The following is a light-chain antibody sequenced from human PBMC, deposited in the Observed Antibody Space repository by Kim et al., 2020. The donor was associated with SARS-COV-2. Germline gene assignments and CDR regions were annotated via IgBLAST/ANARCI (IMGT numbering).Light chain of an antibody. J-gene: IGKJ1*01. Sequence: IVLTQSPATLSVSPGERATLSCRASQSLSSNLAWYQQKRGQAPRLLIYDASTRAAGLPDRFSGSGSGTEFTLTISSPQAEDFAVYYCQQYRDSPPTFGQGTKVDIK. CDR3: QQYRDSPPT. CDR1: QSLSSN. V-gene: IGKV3-15*01. CDR2: DAS.